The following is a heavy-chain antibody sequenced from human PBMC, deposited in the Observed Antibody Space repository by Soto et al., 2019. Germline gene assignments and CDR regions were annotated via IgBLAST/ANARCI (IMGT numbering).Heavy chain of an antibody. CDR2: ISSSSSYI. Sequence: GGSLRLSCAASGFTFSSYNMNWVRQAPGKGLEWVSSISSSSSYIYYADSVKGRFTISRDNAKNSLYLQMNSLRAEDTAVYYCASTGREGYNICYYYYGMDVWGQGTTVTVSS. V-gene: IGHV3-21*01. D-gene: IGHD3-9*01. J-gene: IGHJ6*02. CDR3: ASTGREGYNICYYYYGMDV. CDR1: GFTFSSYN.